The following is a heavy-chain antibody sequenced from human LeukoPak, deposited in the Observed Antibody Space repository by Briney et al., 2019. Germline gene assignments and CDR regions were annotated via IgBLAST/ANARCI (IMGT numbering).Heavy chain of an antibody. Sequence: GGSLRLSCAASGFTFDDYGMSWVRQAPGKGLEWVSGINWNGGSTGYADSVKGRFTISRDNAKNSLYLQMNSLRAEDTALYYCARDRGLSGTNDAFDIWGQGTMVTVSS. V-gene: IGHV3-20*04. CDR3: ARDRGLSGTNDAFDI. CDR1: GFTFDDYG. CDR2: INWNGGST. D-gene: IGHD1-20*01. J-gene: IGHJ3*02.